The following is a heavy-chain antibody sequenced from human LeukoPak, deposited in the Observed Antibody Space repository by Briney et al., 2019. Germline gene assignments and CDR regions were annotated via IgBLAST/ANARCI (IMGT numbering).Heavy chain of an antibody. V-gene: IGHV3-7*01. CDR2: IKEDESDE. Sequence: GGSLRLSCAASGFTFSSYWMSWVRQAPGKGLEWVAHIKEDESDEYYVDSVRGRFTASRDNAKNSVNLQMNSLRVEDTAVYYCARWRGRQSEFDYWGQGTLVTVSS. CDR1: GFTFSSYW. CDR3: ARWRGRQSEFDY. D-gene: IGHD1-1*01. J-gene: IGHJ4*02.